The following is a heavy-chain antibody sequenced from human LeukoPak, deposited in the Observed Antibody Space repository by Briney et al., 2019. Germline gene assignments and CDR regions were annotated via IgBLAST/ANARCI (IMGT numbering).Heavy chain of an antibody. CDR1: GGSFSGYY. Sequence: SETLSLTCAVYGGSFSGYYWSWIRQPPGKGLEWIGEINHSGSTNYNPSLKSRVTISVDTSKNQFSLKLSSVTAADTAVYYCASHPASDPGAFDPWGQGTLVTVSS. D-gene: IGHD4/OR15-4a*01. CDR3: ASHPASDPGAFDP. CDR2: INHSGST. J-gene: IGHJ5*02. V-gene: IGHV4-34*01.